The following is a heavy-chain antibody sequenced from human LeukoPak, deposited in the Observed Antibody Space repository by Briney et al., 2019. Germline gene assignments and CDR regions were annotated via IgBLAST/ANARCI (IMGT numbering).Heavy chain of an antibody. J-gene: IGHJ5*02. CDR3: ASSPTTYYYDSSGYLNWFDP. Sequence: SVKVSCKASGGTFSSYAISWVRQAPGQGLEWMGRIIPILDIANYAQKFQGRVTITADKSTSTAYMELSSLRSEDTAVYYCASSPTTYYYDSSGYLNWFDPWGQGTLVTVSS. V-gene: IGHV1-69*04. CDR2: IIPILDIA. D-gene: IGHD3-22*01. CDR1: GGTFSSYA.